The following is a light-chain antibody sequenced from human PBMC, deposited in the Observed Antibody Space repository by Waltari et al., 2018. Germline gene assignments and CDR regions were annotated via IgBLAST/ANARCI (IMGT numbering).Light chain of an antibody. J-gene: IGKJ1*01. V-gene: IGKV1-5*03. CDR3: HQYKTSVRT. Sequence: DVQMTQSPSTLSASVGDRVTITCRASQSVCIWLAWHQHKPGKAPKVLIYKASTLERGVPSRFSGSGSGTDFTLTINNLQPDDIATYYCHQYKTSVRTFGQGTKVEIK. CDR1: QSVCIW. CDR2: KAS.